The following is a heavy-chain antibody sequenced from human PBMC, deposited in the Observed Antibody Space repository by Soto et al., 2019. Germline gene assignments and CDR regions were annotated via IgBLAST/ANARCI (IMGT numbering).Heavy chain of an antibody. CDR1: GFTFSSYA. J-gene: IGHJ4*02. D-gene: IGHD1-20*01. V-gene: IGHV3-23*01. CDR3: AKDHWSNWRTSDY. CDR2: ISGSGGST. Sequence: EVQLLESGGGLVQPGGSLRLYCAASGFTFSSYAMSWVRQAPGKGLEWVSAISGSGGSTYYADSVKGRFTISRDNSKNTLYLQMNSLRAEDTAVYYCAKDHWSNWRTSDYWGQGTLVTVSS.